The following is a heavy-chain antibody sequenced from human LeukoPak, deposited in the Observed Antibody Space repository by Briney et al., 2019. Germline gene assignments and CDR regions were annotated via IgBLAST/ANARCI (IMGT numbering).Heavy chain of an antibody. D-gene: IGHD5-12*01. CDR3: ARYRGYSNTERGFDY. CDR1: CYTLTDYY. J-gene: IGHJ4*02. CDR2: INPNKGET. V-gene: IGHV1-2*02. Sequence: GASVKVSCKPSCYTLTDYYIHWVRQAPAQALEWMGWINPNKGETNSAQKFQGSVTMTGDTSISTAYMELRRVTSDDTAVYYCARYRGYSNTERGFDYWGQGTLVTVSS.